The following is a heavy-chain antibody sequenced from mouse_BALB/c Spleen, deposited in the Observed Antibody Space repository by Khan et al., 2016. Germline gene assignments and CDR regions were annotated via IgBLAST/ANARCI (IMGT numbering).Heavy chain of an antibody. D-gene: IGHD1-1*01. V-gene: IGHV3-8*02. J-gene: IGHJ2*01. Sequence: EVQLQESGPSLVKPSQTLSLTCSVTGDSITSGYWNWIRKFPGNKLEYMGYIRYSGSSYYNPSLKSRISITRDTSKNQYYMQLNSVTTEDTATDFCASYIGSSSSFDYWGQGTTLTVSS. CDR3: ASYIGSSSSFDY. CDR2: IRYSGSS. CDR1: GDSITSGY.